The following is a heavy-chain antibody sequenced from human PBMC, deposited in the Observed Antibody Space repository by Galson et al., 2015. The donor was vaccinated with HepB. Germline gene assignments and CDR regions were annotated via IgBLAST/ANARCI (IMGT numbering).Heavy chain of an antibody. Sequence: SLRLSCAASGSTFNIYSMNWVRQAPGKGLEWVSSISSSSTYVYYADSVKGRFTISRDNAKQSLYLQMNSLRAEDTAVYYCARGGQLLSYGMDVWGQGTTVTVSS. V-gene: IGHV3-21*01. CDR2: ISSSSTYV. CDR3: ARGGQLLSYGMDV. CDR1: GSTFNIYS. J-gene: IGHJ6*02. D-gene: IGHD2-2*01.